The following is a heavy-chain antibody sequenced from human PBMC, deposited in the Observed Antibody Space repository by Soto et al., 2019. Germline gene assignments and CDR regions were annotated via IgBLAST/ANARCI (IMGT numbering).Heavy chain of an antibody. CDR2: IYPGDSDT. J-gene: IGHJ5*02. CDR3: ARLTDCSGGSCYSGLESWFAP. Sequence: PGESLKISCKGSGYSFTSYWIGWVRQMPGKGLEWMGIIYPGDSDTRYSPSFQGQVTISADKSISTACLQWSSLKASDTAMYYCARLTDCSGGSCYSGLESWFAPWGQGTLVTVSS. D-gene: IGHD2-15*01. CDR1: GYSFTSYW. V-gene: IGHV5-51*01.